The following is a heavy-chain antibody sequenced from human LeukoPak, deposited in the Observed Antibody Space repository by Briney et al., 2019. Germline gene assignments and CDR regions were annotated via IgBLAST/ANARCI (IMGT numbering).Heavy chain of an antibody. CDR1: GYTFTDYY. CDR2: IIPMFGTG. CDR3: GRDKLDNWNDQDGDY. V-gene: IGHV1-69*06. J-gene: IGHJ4*02. D-gene: IGHD1-20*01. Sequence: SVQVSCKASGYTFTDYYMHWVRQAPGQGLEWMGGIIPMFGTGNYAQKFQGRVTITADKSTSTAYMELSSLTSEDTAVYYCGRDKLDNWNDQDGDYWGQGTLVTVSS.